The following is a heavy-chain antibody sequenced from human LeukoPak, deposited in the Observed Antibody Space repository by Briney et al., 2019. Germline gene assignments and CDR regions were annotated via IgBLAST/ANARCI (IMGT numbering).Heavy chain of an antibody. J-gene: IGHJ4*02. Sequence: GESLKISCKGSGYSFTSYWIGWVRQMPGKGLEWMGIIYPGDSNTRYSPSFQGQVTISADKSISTAYLQWSSLKASDTAMYYCARQTPVDTAMVTSMDYWGQGTLVTVSS. V-gene: IGHV5-51*01. CDR3: ARQTPVDTAMVTSMDY. CDR1: GYSFTSYW. CDR2: IYPGDSNT. D-gene: IGHD5-18*01.